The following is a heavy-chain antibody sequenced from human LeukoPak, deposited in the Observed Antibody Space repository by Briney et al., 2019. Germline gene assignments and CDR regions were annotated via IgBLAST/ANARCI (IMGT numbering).Heavy chain of an antibody. J-gene: IGHJ4*02. Sequence: GGSLRLSCAASGFTFSSYGMHWVRQAPGKGLEWVADIWFDGKNEHFADSVKGRFTISRDNSKNTLYLQMNSLRAEDTAVYYCAKDPDTYYYDSSGYRTYYFDYWGQGTLVTVSS. D-gene: IGHD3-22*01. CDR2: IWFDGKNE. CDR1: GFTFSSYG. CDR3: AKDPDTYYYDSSGYRTYYFDY. V-gene: IGHV3-33*06.